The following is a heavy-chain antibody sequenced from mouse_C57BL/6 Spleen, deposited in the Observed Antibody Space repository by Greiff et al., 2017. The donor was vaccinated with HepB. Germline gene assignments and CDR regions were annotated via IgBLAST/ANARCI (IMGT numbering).Heavy chain of an antibody. CDR3: ARLHYYGRGMDY. CDR1: GYTFTSYW. CDR2: IDPSDSET. D-gene: IGHD1-1*01. J-gene: IGHJ4*01. V-gene: IGHV1-52*01. Sequence: VQLQQPGAELVRPGSSVKPSCKASGYTFTSYWMHWVKQRPIQGLEWIGNIDPSDSETHYNQKFKDKATLTVDKSSSTAYMQLSSLTSEDSAVYYCARLHYYGRGMDYWGQGTSVTVSS.